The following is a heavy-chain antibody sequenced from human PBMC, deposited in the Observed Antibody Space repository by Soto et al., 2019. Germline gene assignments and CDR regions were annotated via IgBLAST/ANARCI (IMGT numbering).Heavy chain of an antibody. Sequence: SGTLSLTCTVSRGSISGYYGSWIRQPAGKGPEWIGYVYHSGTTNYNPSLESRVTISVDTSKNQFSLKLSSVTAADTAVYYCASHRASSSAHLYSFDYWGQGTLVTVSS. V-gene: IGHV4-59*01. CDR3: ASHRASSSAHLYSFDY. J-gene: IGHJ4*02. D-gene: IGHD6-13*01. CDR2: VYHSGTT. CDR1: RGSISGYY.